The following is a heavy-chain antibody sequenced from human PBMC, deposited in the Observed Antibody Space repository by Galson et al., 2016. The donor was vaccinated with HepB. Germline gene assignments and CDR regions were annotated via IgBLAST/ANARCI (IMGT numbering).Heavy chain of an antibody. J-gene: IGHJ6*02. CDR1: GFSVSTNY. D-gene: IGHD3-10*01. V-gene: IGHV3-53*01. Sequence: SLRLSCAVSGFSVSTNYMSWVRQAPGKGLEWVSIIYTAGNTYYTDSVKGRFTISRDNAQNTLYLQMTSLTGEDTSVYYCARGPGYYSASGRPWDYNPKDVWGQGTTVIVSS. CDR2: IYTAGNT. CDR3: ARGPGYYSASGRPWDYNPKDV.